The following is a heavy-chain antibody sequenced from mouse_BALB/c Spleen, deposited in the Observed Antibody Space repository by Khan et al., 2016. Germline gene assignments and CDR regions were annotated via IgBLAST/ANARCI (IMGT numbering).Heavy chain of an antibody. CDR2: IWAGGST. Sequence: QVQLKESGPGLVAPSQSLSITCTVSGFSLTNSGVHWVRQPPRKGLDWLGVIWAGGSTDYNSALMSRLSITRDTTQNQVFFKMNSLQTDDTAMYYCARDRQEFDAWFASWGQGTLVTVSA. CDR3: ARDRQEFDAWFAS. D-gene: IGHD6-1*01. V-gene: IGHV2-9*02. J-gene: IGHJ3*01. CDR1: GFSLTNSG.